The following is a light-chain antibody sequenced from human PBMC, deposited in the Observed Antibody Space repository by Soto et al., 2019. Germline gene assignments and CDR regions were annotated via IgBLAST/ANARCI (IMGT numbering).Light chain of an antibody. CDR1: SSDIGSYNL. CDR2: EAS. V-gene: IGLV2-23*01. J-gene: IGLJ1*01. CDR3: CSYATISTYL. Sequence: QSVLTQPAPVSGSPGQSITISCTGTSSDIGSYNLVSWYQQHPGKAPKLIIYEASKRPSGVSTRFSGSKSGFTASLTISGLQADDEADYYCCSYATISTYLFGTGTKVTVL.